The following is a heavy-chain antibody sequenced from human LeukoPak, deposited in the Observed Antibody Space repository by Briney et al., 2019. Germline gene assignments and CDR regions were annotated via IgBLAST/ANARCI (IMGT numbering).Heavy chain of an antibody. CDR2: IGTAGDT. J-gene: IGHJ5*02. CDR3: ARGGQQLVPFDP. Sequence: SGGSLRLSCAASGFTFSSYDMHWVRQATGKGLEWVSAIGTAGDTYYPGSVKGRFTISRENAKNSLYLQMNSLRAEDTAVYYCARGGQQLVPFDPWGQGTPVTVSS. V-gene: IGHV3-13*01. D-gene: IGHD6-13*01. CDR1: GFTFSSYD.